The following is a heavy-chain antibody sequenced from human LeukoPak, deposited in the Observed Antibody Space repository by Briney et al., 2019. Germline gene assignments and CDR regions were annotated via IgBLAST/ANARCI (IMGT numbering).Heavy chain of an antibody. CDR3: ARGVVACPN. CDR2: INPNSGGT. J-gene: IGHJ4*02. Sequence: ASVKVSCKASGYTFTSYDINWVRQAPGQGLEWMGWINPNSGGTNYAQKFQGRVTMTRDTSVNTAYIEVSRLTSDDTAVYFCARGVVACPNWGQGTLVTVSS. CDR1: GYTFTSYD. V-gene: IGHV1-2*02. D-gene: IGHD2-21*01.